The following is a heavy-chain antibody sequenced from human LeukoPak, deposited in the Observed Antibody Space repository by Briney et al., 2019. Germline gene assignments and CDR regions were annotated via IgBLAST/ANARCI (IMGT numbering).Heavy chain of an antibody. Sequence: PGGSLRLSCAASGITVSNNYMSWVRQAPGKGLEWVSVIYGGGSTYYADSVKGRFTISRDNSKNTLYLQMNSLRAEDTAVYYCARDPGGATFDYWGQGTLVTVSS. CDR3: ARDPGGATFDY. D-gene: IGHD1-26*01. CDR1: GITVSNNY. CDR2: IYGGGST. J-gene: IGHJ4*02. V-gene: IGHV3-53*01.